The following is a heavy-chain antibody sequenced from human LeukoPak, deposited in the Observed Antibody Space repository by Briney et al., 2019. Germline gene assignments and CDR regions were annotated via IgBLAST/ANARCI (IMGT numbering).Heavy chain of an antibody. CDR3: AREKPDDAFDI. V-gene: IGHV4-39*07. CDR1: GGSISSSSYY. J-gene: IGHJ3*02. CDR2: IYYSGST. Sequence: PSETLSLTCTVSGGSISSSSYYWGWIRQPPGKGLEWIGSIYYSGSTYYNPSLKSRVTISVDTSKNQFSLKLSSVTAADTAVYYCAREKPDDAFDIWGQGTMVTVSS. D-gene: IGHD1-14*01.